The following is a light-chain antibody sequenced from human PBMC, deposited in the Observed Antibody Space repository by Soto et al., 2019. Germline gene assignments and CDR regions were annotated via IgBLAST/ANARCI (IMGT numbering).Light chain of an antibody. J-gene: IGLJ2*01. CDR1: TSDVFAYNF. Sequence: QSVLTQPASVSGSPGQSITISCTGTTSDVFAYNFVSWYQQHPGKAPKLMIYEVSNRPSGVSNRFSGSKSGNTASLTISGLQAEDEADYYCSSYTRSSTLVFGGGTKLTVL. V-gene: IGLV2-14*01. CDR3: SSYTRSSTLV. CDR2: EVS.